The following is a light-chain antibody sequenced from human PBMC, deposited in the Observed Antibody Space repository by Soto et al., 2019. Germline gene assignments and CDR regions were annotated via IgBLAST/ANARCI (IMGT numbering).Light chain of an antibody. CDR1: QSVSSY. J-gene: IGKJ1*01. CDR3: QQRSNWPWT. CDR2: DAS. Sequence: EIVLTQSPVTLSLSPGERATLSCRASQSVSSYSDWYQQKPCQAPRLLIYDASNRATGIPARFSGSGSGTNFPLTISRLEAEDFAVYYCQQRSNWPWTFGQGTKVEIK. V-gene: IGKV3-11*01.